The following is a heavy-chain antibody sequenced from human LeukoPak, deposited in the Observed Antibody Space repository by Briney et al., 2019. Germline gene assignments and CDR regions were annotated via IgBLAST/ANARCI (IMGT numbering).Heavy chain of an antibody. D-gene: IGHD5-12*01. J-gene: IGHJ4*02. CDR2: ISSSSSYI. CDR1: GFTFSSYS. Sequence: PGGSLRLSCAASGFTFSSYSMNWVRQAPGKGLEWVSFISSSSSYIYYADSVKGRFTISRDNAKNSLYLQMNSLRAEDTAVYYCARVDIVATITYWGQGTLVTVSS. CDR3: ARVDIVATITY. V-gene: IGHV3-21*01.